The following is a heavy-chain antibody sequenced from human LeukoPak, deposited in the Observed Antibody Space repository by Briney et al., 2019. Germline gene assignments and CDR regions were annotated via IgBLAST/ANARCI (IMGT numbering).Heavy chain of an antibody. CDR3: ARETPVYYDSSGYSYYYYYMDV. Sequence: ASVNVSCKASGYTFTSYGISWVRQAPGQGLEWMGWISAYNGNTNYAQKLQGRVTMTTDTSTSTAYMELRSLRSDDTAVYYCARETPVYYDSSGYSYYYYYMDVWGKGTTVTVSS. V-gene: IGHV1-18*01. CDR1: GYTFTSYG. D-gene: IGHD3-22*01. CDR2: ISAYNGNT. J-gene: IGHJ6*03.